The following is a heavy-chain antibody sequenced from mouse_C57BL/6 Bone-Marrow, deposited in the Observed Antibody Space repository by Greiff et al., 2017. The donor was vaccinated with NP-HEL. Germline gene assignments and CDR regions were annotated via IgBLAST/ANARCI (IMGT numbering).Heavy chain of an antibody. CDR2: IYPGSGNT. J-gene: IGHJ4*01. Sequence: QVQLKESGPELVKPGASVKISCKASGYSFTSYYIHWVKQRPGQGLEWIGWIYPGSGNTKYNEKFKGKATLTADTSSSTAYMQLSSLTSEDSAVYYCARFPFITTVPPYAMDYWGQGTSVTVSS. CDR1: GYSFTSYY. V-gene: IGHV1-66*01. CDR3: ARFPFITTVPPYAMDY. D-gene: IGHD1-1*01.